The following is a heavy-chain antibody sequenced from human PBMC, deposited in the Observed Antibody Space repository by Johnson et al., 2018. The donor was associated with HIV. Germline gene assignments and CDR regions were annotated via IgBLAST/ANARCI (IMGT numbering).Heavy chain of an antibody. CDR2: IRYDGSNK. V-gene: IGHV3-30*02. CDR3: AKDPVGATWAFDI. Sequence: QVQLVESGGGVVQPGGSLRLSCAASGFTFSSYGMHWVRQAPGKGLEWVAFIRYDGSNKYYADSVKGRFPISSDNSKNTLYLQMNSLRAEDTAVYCCAKDPVGATWAFDIWGQGTMVTVSS. J-gene: IGHJ3*02. D-gene: IGHD1-26*01. CDR1: GFTFSSYG.